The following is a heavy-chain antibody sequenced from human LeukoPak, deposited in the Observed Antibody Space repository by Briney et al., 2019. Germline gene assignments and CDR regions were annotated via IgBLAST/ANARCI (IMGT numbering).Heavy chain of an antibody. V-gene: IGHV1-24*01. CDR3: ATALSEWGGDYFDY. J-gene: IGHJ4*02. Sequence: GASVKVSCKVSGYTLTELSMHWVRQAPGKGLEWMGGFDPEDGETIYAQKFQGRVTMTEDTSTDTAYMELSSLRSEDTAVYYCATALSEWGGDYFDYWGQGTLVTVSS. CDR1: GYTLTELS. CDR2: FDPEDGET. D-gene: IGHD3-16*01.